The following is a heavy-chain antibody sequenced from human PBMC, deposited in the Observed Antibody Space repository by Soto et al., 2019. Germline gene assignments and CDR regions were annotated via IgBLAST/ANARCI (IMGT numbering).Heavy chain of an antibody. CDR1: GFTFSSYA. Sequence: EVQLLESGGGLVQPGGSLRLSCAASGFTFSSYAMSWVRQAPGKGLEWVSAISGSGGSTYYADSVKGRFTISRDNSKNTLYLQMNSLRAEDTSLYYCAKVVLSGSYWGFDYWGQGTLVTVSS. CDR3: AKVVLSGSYWGFDY. D-gene: IGHD1-26*01. CDR2: ISGSGGST. J-gene: IGHJ4*02. V-gene: IGHV3-23*01.